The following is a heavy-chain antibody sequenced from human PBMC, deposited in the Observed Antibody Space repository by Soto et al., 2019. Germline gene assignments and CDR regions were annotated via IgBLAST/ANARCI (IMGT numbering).Heavy chain of an antibody. CDR1: GFTFSSYA. D-gene: IGHD5-12*01. J-gene: IGHJ5*02. CDR2: ISGSGGST. V-gene: IGHV3-23*01. Sequence: GGSLRLSCAASGFTFSSYAMTWVRQAPGKGLEWVSVISGSGGSTYYAASVKGRFTISRDNSKNTLYLIMNSLRAEDTAVYYCAKGTHIVATLNNWFDLWGQGTLVTVSS. CDR3: AKGTHIVATLNNWFDL.